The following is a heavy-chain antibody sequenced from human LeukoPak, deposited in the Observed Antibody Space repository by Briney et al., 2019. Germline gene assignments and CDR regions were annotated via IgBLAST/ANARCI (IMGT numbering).Heavy chain of an antibody. Sequence: PSETLSLTCTVSGGSISSSSYYWGWIRQPPGKGLEWIGSIYYSGSTYYNPSLKSRVTISVDTSKNQFSLKLSSVTAADTAVYYCARTSFGYSSLNFDPWGQGTLVTVSS. J-gene: IGHJ5*02. V-gene: IGHV4-39*01. CDR3: ARTSFGYSSLNFDP. CDR2: IYYSGST. D-gene: IGHD5-18*01. CDR1: GGSISSSSYY.